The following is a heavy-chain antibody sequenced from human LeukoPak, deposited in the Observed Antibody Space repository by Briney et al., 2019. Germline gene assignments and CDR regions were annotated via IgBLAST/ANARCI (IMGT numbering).Heavy chain of an antibody. CDR3: ARHNYGDLVKHYYYYGMDV. D-gene: IGHD4-17*01. V-gene: IGHV5-51*01. Sequence: GESLKISCKGSGYSFTSYWIGWVRQMPGKGLEWMGIIYPGDSDTRYSPSFQGQVTISADKSISTAYLQWSSLQASDTAMYYCARHNYGDLVKHYYYYGMDVWGQGTTVTASS. CDR1: GYSFTSYW. J-gene: IGHJ6*02. CDR2: IYPGDSDT.